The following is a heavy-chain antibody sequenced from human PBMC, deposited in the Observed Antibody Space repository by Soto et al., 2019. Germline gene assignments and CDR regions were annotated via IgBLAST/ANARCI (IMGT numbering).Heavy chain of an antibody. Sequence: GGSLRLSCAASGFTFSSYGMHWVRQAPGKGLEWVAVISYDGSNKYYADSVKGRFTISRDNSKNTLYLQMNSLRAEDTAVYYCARAYLYCSSTSCPPSDPWGQGTLVTVSS. V-gene: IGHV3-30*03. CDR1: GFTFSSYG. CDR3: ARAYLYCSSTSCPPSDP. D-gene: IGHD2-2*01. J-gene: IGHJ5*02. CDR2: ISYDGSNK.